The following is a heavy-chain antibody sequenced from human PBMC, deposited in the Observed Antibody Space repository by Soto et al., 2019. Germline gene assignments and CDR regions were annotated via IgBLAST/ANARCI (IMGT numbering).Heavy chain of an antibody. CDR2: ISAYNGNT. D-gene: IGHD4-17*01. CDR1: GYTFTSYG. CDR3: ARRGHGLLGDYYGMDV. Sequence: ASVKVSCKASGYTFTSYGISWVRQAPGQGLEWMGWISAYNGNTNYAQKLQGRVTMTTDTSTSTAYMELRSLRSDDTAVYYCARRGHGLLGDYYGMDVWGQGTTVTVSS. J-gene: IGHJ6*02. V-gene: IGHV1-18*01.